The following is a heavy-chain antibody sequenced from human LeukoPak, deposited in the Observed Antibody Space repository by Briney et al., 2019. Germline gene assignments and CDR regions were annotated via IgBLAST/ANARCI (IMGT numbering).Heavy chain of an antibody. V-gene: IGHV4-34*01. CDR2: INHSGST. Sequence: PSETLSLTCAVYGGSFSGYYWSWIRQPPGKGLEWIGEINHSGSTNYNPSLKSRVTISVDTSKNQSSLKLSSVTAADTAVYYCARDWSRFDPWGQGTLVTVSS. J-gene: IGHJ5*02. CDR3: ARDWSRFDP. CDR1: GGSFSGYY. D-gene: IGHD2-21*01.